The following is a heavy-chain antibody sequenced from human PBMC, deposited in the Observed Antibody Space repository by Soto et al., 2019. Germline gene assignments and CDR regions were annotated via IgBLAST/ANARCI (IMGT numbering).Heavy chain of an antibody. V-gene: IGHV3-30-3*01. Sequence: ESGGGVVQPGRSLRLSCAASGFTFSSYAMHWVRQAPGKGLEWVAVISYDGSNKYYADSVKGRFTISRDNSKNTLYLQMNSLRAEDTAVYYCAMSPASSMVRGALYYYYGMDVWGQGTTVTVSS. D-gene: IGHD3-10*01. CDR2: ISYDGSNK. CDR1: GFTFSSYA. J-gene: IGHJ6*02. CDR3: AMSPASSMVRGALYYYYGMDV.